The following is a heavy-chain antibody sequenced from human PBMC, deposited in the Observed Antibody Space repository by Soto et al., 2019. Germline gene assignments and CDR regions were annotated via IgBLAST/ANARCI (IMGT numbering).Heavy chain of an antibody. Sequence: EVQVVESGGGLIQPGGSLRLSCEVSGFTVSSNYLTWVRQAPGKGLEWVSVIYDDGGTYYAPSVKGRFSISRDNSKNTLHLRMTSLRADDTAVYYCARGYNWLDPWGQGTLVTVYS. CDR2: IYDDGGT. J-gene: IGHJ5*02. V-gene: IGHV3-53*01. CDR3: ARGYNWLDP. CDR1: GFTVSSNY.